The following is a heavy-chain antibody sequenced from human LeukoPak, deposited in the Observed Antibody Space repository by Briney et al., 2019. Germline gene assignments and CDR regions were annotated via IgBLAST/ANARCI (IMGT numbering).Heavy chain of an antibody. V-gene: IGHV7-4-1*02. Sequence: ASVKVSCKASGYTFTSYAMNWVRQAPGQGPEWMGWINTNTGNPTYAQGFTGRFVFSLDTSVSTTYLQISSLKAEDTAVYYCARAFQSLGGLSLPDYWGQGTLVTVSS. J-gene: IGHJ4*02. CDR1: GYTFTSYA. CDR2: INTNTGNP. CDR3: ARAFQSLGGLSLPDY. D-gene: IGHD3-16*02.